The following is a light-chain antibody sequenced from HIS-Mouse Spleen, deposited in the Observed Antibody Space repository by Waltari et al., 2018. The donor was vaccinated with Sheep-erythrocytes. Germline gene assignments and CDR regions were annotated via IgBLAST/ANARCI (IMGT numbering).Light chain of an antibody. CDR3: CSYAGSSTPWV. J-gene: IGLJ3*02. Sequence: QSALTQPASVSGSPGQSITISCTGTSSDVGRYNLVSWYQQHPGNAPKLMVYEGSKRPSGVSNRFSGSKSGNTASLTISGLQAEDEADYDCCSYAGSSTPWVFGGGTKLTVL. V-gene: IGLV2-23*01. CDR1: SSDVGRYNL. CDR2: EGS.